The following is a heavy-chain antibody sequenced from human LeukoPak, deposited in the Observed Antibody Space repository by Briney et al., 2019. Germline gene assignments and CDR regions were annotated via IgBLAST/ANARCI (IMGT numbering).Heavy chain of an antibody. Sequence: PGGSLRLSCAASGFTFSSYWMSWVRQAPGKGLEWVANIKQDGSEKYYVDSVKGRFTISRDNAKNSLYLQMNSLRAEDTAVYYCARLIYYDSSGSPPAFDIWGQGTMVTVSS. D-gene: IGHD3-22*01. J-gene: IGHJ3*02. CDR1: GFTFSSYW. V-gene: IGHV3-7*01. CDR3: ARLIYYDSSGSPPAFDI. CDR2: IKQDGSEK.